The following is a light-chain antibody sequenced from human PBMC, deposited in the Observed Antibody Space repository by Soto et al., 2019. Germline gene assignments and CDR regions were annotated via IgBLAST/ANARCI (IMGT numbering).Light chain of an antibody. V-gene: IGLV2-14*03. CDR3: SSYTTSNTRQIV. CDR2: DVS. Sequence: QSSLTQPASVSGSPGQSITISCTGTSSEVGGYNYVSWYQHHPGKAPKLMIFDVSNRPSGVSNRFSGSKSGNTASLTISGLQPEDEADYYCSSYTTSNTRQIVFGTGTMVTVL. J-gene: IGLJ1*01. CDR1: SSEVGGYNY.